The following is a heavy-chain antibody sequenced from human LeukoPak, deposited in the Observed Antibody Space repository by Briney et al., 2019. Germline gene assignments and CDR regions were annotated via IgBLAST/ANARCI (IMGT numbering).Heavy chain of an antibody. CDR1: GFTFSSYG. CDR3: TRESTQGPDAFDI. V-gene: IGHV3-30*02. Sequence: GGSLRLSCAASGFTFSSYGMHWVRQAPGKGLEWVAFIRYDGSNKYYADSVKGRFTISRDNSKNTLYLQMNSLRAEDTAVYYCTRESTQGPDAFDIWGQGTMVTVSS. J-gene: IGHJ3*02. CDR2: IRYDGSNK.